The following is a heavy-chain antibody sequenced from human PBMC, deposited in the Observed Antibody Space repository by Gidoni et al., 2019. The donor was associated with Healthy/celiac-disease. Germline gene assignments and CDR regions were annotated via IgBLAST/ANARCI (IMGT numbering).Heavy chain of an antibody. CDR1: GFTFSSDA. D-gene: IGHD6-19*01. CDR3: AKRRGPYSNGWYYFDY. CDR2: ISGSGGST. V-gene: IGHV3-23*01. Sequence: EVQLFESGGGLVQPGGSLRLSCAASGFTFSSDAMSWVRQSPGKGLGWVSAISGSGGSTYYADSVKGRFTISRDNSKNTLYLQMDRVRAEDTAVYYCAKRRGPYSNGWYYFDYWGQGTLVTVSS. J-gene: IGHJ4*02.